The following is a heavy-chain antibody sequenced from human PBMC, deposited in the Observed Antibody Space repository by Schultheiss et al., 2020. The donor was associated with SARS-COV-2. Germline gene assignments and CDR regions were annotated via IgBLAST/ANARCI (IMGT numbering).Heavy chain of an antibody. D-gene: IGHD7-27*01. V-gene: IGHV6-1*01. CDR1: GDSVSSNSAA. CDR2: TYYRSKWYN. J-gene: IGHJ4*02. Sequence: SQTLSLTCAISGDSVSSNSAAWNWIRQSPSRGLEWLGRTYYRSKWYNDYAVSVKSRITINPDTSKNQFSLQLNSVTPEDTAVYYCARDPSRAGDKGGYYFDYWDQGTLVTVSS. CDR3: ARDPSRAGDKGGYYFDY.